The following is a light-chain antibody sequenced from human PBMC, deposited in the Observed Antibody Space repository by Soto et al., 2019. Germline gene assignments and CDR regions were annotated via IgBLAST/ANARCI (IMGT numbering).Light chain of an antibody. CDR1: QSVSTY. V-gene: IGKV3-11*01. Sequence: EIVLTQSPATLSLSPGERATLSCRTSQSVSTYFAWYQQKPGRAPRLLIYDASSRATGIPARFIGSGSGTDFTLTISSLEPEDFAIYYCQQRSNWPITCGQGTRLEIK. CDR2: DAS. CDR3: QQRSNWPIT. J-gene: IGKJ5*01.